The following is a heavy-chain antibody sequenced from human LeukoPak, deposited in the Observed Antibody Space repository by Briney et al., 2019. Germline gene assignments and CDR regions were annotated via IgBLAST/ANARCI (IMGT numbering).Heavy chain of an antibody. V-gene: IGHV1-18*04. D-gene: IGHD1-26*01. CDR2: ISAYSGNT. CDR1: GYTFSNFG. J-gene: IGHJ4*02. CDR3: ARVIVAGALM. Sequence: ASVKVSCKASGYTFSNFGITWVRQAPGQGLEWMGWISAYSGNTNYAQKLHGRVTMTTDTSTSTAYMELRSLRSDDTAVYYCARVIVAGALMWGQGTLATVSS.